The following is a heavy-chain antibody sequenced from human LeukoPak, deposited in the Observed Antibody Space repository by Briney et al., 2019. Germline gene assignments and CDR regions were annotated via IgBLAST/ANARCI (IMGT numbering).Heavy chain of an antibody. V-gene: IGHV4-59*01. Sequence: PSETLSLTCTVSGGSISSYYWSWIRQPPGKGLEWIGYIYYSGSTNYNPSLRSRVTISVDTSKNQFSLKLSSVTAADTAVYYCARDGGTLDPWGQGTLVTVSS. D-gene: IGHD3-16*01. J-gene: IGHJ5*02. CDR1: GGSISSYY. CDR3: ARDGGTLDP. CDR2: IYYSGST.